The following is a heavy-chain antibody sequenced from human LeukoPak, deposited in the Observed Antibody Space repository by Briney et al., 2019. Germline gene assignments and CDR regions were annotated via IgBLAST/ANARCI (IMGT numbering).Heavy chain of an antibody. Sequence: PGRSLRLSCAASGFTFSSYAMHWVRQAPGKGLEWVAVISYDGSNKYYADSVKGRFTISRDNSKNTLYLQMNSLRAEDTAVYYCARDLLRGTVATGYFVYWGQGSLVTVSS. CDR1: GFTFSSYA. V-gene: IGHV3-30-3*01. J-gene: IGHJ4*02. CDR2: ISYDGSNK. D-gene: IGHD4-17*01. CDR3: ARDLLRGTVATGYFVY.